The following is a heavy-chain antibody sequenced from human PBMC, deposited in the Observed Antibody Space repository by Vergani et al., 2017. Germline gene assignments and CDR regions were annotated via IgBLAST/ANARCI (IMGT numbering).Heavy chain of an antibody. D-gene: IGHD3-10*01. V-gene: IGHV4-39*01. J-gene: IGHJ4*02. CDR1: GGSISSSSYY. CDR3: VKVPMVRGEAGFDY. CDR2: IYYSGST. Sequence: QLQLQESGPGLVKPSETLSLTCTVSGGSISSSSYYWGWIRQPPGKGLEWIGSIYYSGSTYYNPSLKSRVTISVDTSKNQFSLKLSSVTAADTAVYYCVKVPMVRGEAGFDYWGQGTLVTVSS.